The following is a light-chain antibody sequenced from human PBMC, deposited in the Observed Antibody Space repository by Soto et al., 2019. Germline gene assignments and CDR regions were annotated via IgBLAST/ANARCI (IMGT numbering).Light chain of an antibody. J-gene: IGKJ2*01. V-gene: IGKV3-15*01. CDR3: QQYNNSTPYT. CDR2: GAS. CDR1: QSVSSN. Sequence: EIVMTQSPATLSVSPGERATLSCRASQSVSSNLAWYQQKPGQAPRLLIYGASTRATGIPARFSGSGSGTEFTLTISSLQSEYFAFYYCQQYNNSTPYTFGHWTKLVIK.